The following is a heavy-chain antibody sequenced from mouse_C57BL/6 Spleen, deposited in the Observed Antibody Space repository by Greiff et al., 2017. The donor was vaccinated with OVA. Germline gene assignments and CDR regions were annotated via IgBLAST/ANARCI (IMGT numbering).Heavy chain of an antibody. CDR3: ARDQGSSWFAY. CDR2: ISYSGST. V-gene: IGHV3-1*01. J-gene: IGHJ3*01. CDR1: GYSITSGYD. D-gene: IGHD3-2*02. Sequence: EVKLVESGPGMVKPSQSLSLTCTVTGYSITSGYDWHWIRHFPGNKLEWMGYISYSGSTNYNPSLKSRISITHDTSKNHFFLKLNSVTTEDTATYYCARDQGSSWFAYWGQGTLVTVSA.